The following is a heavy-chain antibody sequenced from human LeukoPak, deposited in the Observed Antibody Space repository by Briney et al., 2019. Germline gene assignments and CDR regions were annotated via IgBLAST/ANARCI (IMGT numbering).Heavy chain of an antibody. CDR2: ISSSGSGI. Sequence: GGSLRLSCAASGFTFSDYYMSWIRQAPGKGLEWISYISSSGSGIYYADSVKGRFTISRDNAKNSLYLQMNSLRAEDTAVYYCARDTRVDYYYGMDVWGQGTTVTVSS. D-gene: IGHD3-3*01. V-gene: IGHV3-11*01. CDR1: GFTFSDYY. J-gene: IGHJ6*02. CDR3: ARDTRVDYYYGMDV.